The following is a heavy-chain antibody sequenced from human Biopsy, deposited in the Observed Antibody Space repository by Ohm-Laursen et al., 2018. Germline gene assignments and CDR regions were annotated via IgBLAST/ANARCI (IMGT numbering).Heavy chain of an antibody. Sequence: SETLSLTCAVSRGSISSYYWSWIRQPPGKGLEWIGYMSNSGRTNYNPSLQSRVSISVDTSRNQVSLTLSSVTAADTAVYYCARDSGILNYGNFKYYHYYGMDVWGQGTKVTVSS. CDR2: MSNSGRT. D-gene: IGHD4-11*01. V-gene: IGHV4-59*01. CDR1: RGSISSYY. CDR3: ARDSGILNYGNFKYYHYYGMDV. J-gene: IGHJ6*02.